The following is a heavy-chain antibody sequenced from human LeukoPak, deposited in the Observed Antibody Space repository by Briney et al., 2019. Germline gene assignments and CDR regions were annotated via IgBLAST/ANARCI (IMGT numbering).Heavy chain of an antibody. CDR3: ARDSYSSSWGNMDV. CDR1: GFTFSSYN. CDR2: ITSGSSYI. D-gene: IGHD6-13*01. Sequence: GGSLRLSCAASGFTFSSYNMNWVRQAPGQGLEWVSSITSGSSYIYYADSVKGRFTISRDNAKNSLYLQMNSLRAEDTAVYYCARDSYSSSWGNMDVWGKGTTVTISS. J-gene: IGHJ6*03. V-gene: IGHV3-21*01.